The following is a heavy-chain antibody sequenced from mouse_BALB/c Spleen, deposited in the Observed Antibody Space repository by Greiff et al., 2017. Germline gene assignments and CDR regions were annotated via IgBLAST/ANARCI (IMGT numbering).Heavy chain of an antibody. CDR2: IYPGSGST. D-gene: IGHD2-2*01. CDR1: GYTFTSYW. Sequence: LKQPGSELVRPGASVKLSCKASGYTFTSYWMHWVKQRHGQGLEWIGNIYPGSGSTNYDEKFKSKGTLTVDTSSSTAYMHLSSLTSEDSAVYYCTTPIYYGYDWYFDVWGAGTTVTVSS. CDR3: TTPIYYGYDWYFDV. J-gene: IGHJ1*01. V-gene: IGHV1S22*01.